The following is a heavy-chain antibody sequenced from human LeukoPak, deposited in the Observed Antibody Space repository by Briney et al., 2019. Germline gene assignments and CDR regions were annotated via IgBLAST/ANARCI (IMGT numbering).Heavy chain of an antibody. V-gene: IGHV1-18*01. CDR3: ANDYGDPYNWFDP. D-gene: IGHD4-17*01. CDR1: GYTFTIYG. Sequence: GASVTVSFTSSGYTFTIYGISWVRQAPGQGREWMGWISAYNGNTNYAQKLQGRVNMTTDTSTSTASMELRRLRSDDAAVYYCANDYGDPYNWFDPWGQGTLVTVSS. CDR2: ISAYNGNT. J-gene: IGHJ5*02.